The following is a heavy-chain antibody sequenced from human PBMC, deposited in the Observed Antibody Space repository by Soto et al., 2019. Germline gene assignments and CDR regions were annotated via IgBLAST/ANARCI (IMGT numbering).Heavy chain of an antibody. CDR3: AKENYGDYYWYFDL. Sequence: ESGGGLVQPGGSLRLSCAASGFTFSSFAMSWVRRAPGKGLEWVSTISGSGGSTYYADSVKGRFTVSRDNSRNTLYLQMNSLRAEDTAVYYCAKENYGDYYWYFDLWGRGTLVTVSS. CDR1: GFTFSSFA. D-gene: IGHD4-17*01. J-gene: IGHJ2*01. CDR2: ISGSGGST. V-gene: IGHV3-23*01.